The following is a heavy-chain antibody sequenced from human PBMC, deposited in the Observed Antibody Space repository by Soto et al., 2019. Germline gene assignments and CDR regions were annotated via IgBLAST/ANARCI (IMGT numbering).Heavy chain of an antibody. D-gene: IGHD2-15*01. J-gene: IGHJ4*02. V-gene: IGHV4-31*03. Sequence: QVQLQESGPGLVKPSQTLSLTCTVSGGSISSGGYYWSWIRQHPGKGLEWIGYIYYSGSTYYNPSLRSRVTISVDTSKNQFSLKLSSVTAADTAVYYCARGSVVAATLFDYWGQGTLVTVSS. CDR2: IYYSGST. CDR1: GGSISSGGYY. CDR3: ARGSVVAATLFDY.